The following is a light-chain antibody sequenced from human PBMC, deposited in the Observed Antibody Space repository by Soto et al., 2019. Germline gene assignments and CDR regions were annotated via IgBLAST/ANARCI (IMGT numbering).Light chain of an antibody. CDR2: GAS. V-gene: IGKV3-20*01. Sequence: EIVLTQSPGTLSLSPGERATLSCRASQSISGYLAWYQQKPGQSPRLLIYGASSRAIGIPDRFSGSGSGTDFTLTISRLEPEDFAVYYCQQYASWTFGQGTKV. CDR1: QSISGY. CDR3: QQYASWT. J-gene: IGKJ1*01.